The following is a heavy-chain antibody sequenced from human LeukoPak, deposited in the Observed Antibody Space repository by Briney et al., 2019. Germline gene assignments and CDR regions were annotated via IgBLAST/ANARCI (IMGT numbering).Heavy chain of an antibody. D-gene: IGHD2-15*01. CDR2: ISRSGSTK. J-gene: IGHJ6*03. CDR3: ARVLRYCSGGNCYSGGLGYMDV. CDR1: GFTFSDYN. V-gene: IGHV3-11*01. Sequence: GGSLRLSRAASGFTFSDYNMRWIRQAPGKGLEWVSSISRSGSTKYYADSVKGRFTISRDNAKNSLFLQMNSLRAEDTAVYYCARVLRYCSGGNCYSGGLGYMDVWGKGTTVTISS.